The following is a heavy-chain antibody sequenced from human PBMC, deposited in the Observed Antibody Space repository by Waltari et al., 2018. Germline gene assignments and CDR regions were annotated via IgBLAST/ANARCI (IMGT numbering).Heavy chain of an antibody. Sequence: EVQLLESGGGLVQPGGSLRLSCAASGFTFSSYAMSWVRQAPGKGLEWVSAISGSGGSTYYADSVKGRFTISRDNSKNTLYLQMNSLRAEDTAVYYCAKLPAPLVTAIRWYFDLWGRGTLVTVSS. CDR1: GFTFSSYA. CDR3: AKLPAPLVTAIRWYFDL. CDR2: ISGSGGST. J-gene: IGHJ2*01. V-gene: IGHV3-23*01. D-gene: IGHD2-21*02.